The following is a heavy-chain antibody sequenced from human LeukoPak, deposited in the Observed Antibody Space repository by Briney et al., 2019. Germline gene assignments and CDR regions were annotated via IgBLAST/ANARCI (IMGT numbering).Heavy chain of an antibody. V-gene: IGHV3-13*01. CDR3: TRVGLEAPFDV. CDR1: GFTFSNYD. J-gene: IGHJ3*01. D-gene: IGHD5-24*01. Sequence: GGSLRLSCSASGFTFSNYDMHWVRQEKGKGLEWVSSIGTGGHTHYAPSVKGRFTISRENAENSLYLQMNRLRAGDTAICYCTRVGLEAPFDVWGQGTMVAVSS. CDR2: IGTGGHT.